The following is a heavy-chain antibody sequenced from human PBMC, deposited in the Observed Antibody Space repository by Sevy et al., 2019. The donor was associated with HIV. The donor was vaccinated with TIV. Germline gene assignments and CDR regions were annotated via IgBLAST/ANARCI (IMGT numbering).Heavy chain of an antibody. V-gene: IGHV3-30*18. D-gene: IGHD6-6*01. CDR3: ANGKYSSSSWDFGPFDY. CDR1: GFTFSSYG. Sequence: GGSLRLSCAASGFTFSSYGMHWVRQAPGKGLEWVAVISYDGSNKYYADSVKGRFTISRDNSKNTLYLQMNSLRAEDTAVYYCANGKYSSSSWDFGPFDYWGQGTLVTVSS. CDR2: ISYDGSNK. J-gene: IGHJ4*02.